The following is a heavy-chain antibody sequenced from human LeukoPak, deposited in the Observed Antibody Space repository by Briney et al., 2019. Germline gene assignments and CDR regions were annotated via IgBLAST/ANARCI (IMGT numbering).Heavy chain of an antibody. CDR3: AKDWGRYSSSWYYFDY. Sequence: PGGSLRLSCAAFGITFSSHAMSWVRQAPGKGLEWVSVISGSGGSTDYADSVKGRFTISRDNSKNTLYLQMNSLRADDTAVYYCAKDWGRYSSSWYYFDYWGQGTLVTVSS. V-gene: IGHV3-23*01. J-gene: IGHJ4*02. D-gene: IGHD6-13*01. CDR1: GITFSSHA. CDR2: ISGSGGST.